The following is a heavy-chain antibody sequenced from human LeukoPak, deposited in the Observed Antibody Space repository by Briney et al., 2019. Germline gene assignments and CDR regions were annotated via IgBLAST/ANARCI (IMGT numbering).Heavy chain of an antibody. D-gene: IGHD3-22*01. Sequence: GRSLRLSCAASGFTFSSYGMHWVRQAPGKGLEWVAAISYDGSNKYYADSVKGRFTISRDNSKNTLYLQMNSLRAEDTAVYYCAKGDYYDSSGYYYWSRYFDYWGQGTLVTVSS. V-gene: IGHV3-30*18. CDR2: ISYDGSNK. J-gene: IGHJ4*02. CDR1: GFTFSSYG. CDR3: AKGDYYDSSGYYYWSRYFDY.